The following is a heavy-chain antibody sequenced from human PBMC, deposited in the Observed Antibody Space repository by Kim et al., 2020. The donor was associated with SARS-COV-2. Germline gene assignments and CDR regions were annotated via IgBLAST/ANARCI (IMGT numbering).Heavy chain of an antibody. CDR3: ARYGKSSGGTSVWFDL. CDR2: IYYTGNT. D-gene: IGHD2-15*01. Sequence: SETLSLTCSVSGGSISGYYWSWIRQPPGKGLEWIGLIYYTGNTRYSPSLMSRVTISVDTSKNQFSLNQSSVTAADTAVYYCARYGKSSGGTSVWFDLWGQGTLVTVSS. J-gene: IGHJ5*02. V-gene: IGHV4-59*12. CDR1: GGSISGYY.